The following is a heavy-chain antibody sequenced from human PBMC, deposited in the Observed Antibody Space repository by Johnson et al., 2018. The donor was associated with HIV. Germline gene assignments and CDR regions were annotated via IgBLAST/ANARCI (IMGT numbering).Heavy chain of an antibody. D-gene: IGHD3-22*01. V-gene: IGHV3-20*04. Sequence: EQLVESGGGVVQPGRSLRLSCAASGFTFDDYAMHWVRQAPGKGLEWVSGINWNGATTVYADSVQGRFTISRDNAKKSLYLQVNSLRGEDTALYYCARDVKYYDTSGYHSDAFDIWGQGTLVIVSS. CDR3: ARDVKYYDTSGYHSDAFDI. CDR2: INWNGATT. J-gene: IGHJ3*02. CDR1: GFTFDDYA.